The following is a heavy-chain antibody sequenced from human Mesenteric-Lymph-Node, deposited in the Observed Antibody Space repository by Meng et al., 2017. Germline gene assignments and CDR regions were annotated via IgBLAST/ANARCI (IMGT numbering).Heavy chain of an antibody. J-gene: IGHJ4*02. CDR3: ARGDLANWWEFDY. Sequence: GESLKISCAASGFTFSSYGMHCVRQAPGKGLEWVSVIWYDGSNKYYADSVKGRFTISRDNSKNTLYLQMNSLRAEDTAVYYCARGDLANWWEFDYWGQGTLVTVSS. D-gene: IGHD2-8*02. CDR1: GFTFSSYG. CDR2: IWYDGSNK. V-gene: IGHV3-33*01.